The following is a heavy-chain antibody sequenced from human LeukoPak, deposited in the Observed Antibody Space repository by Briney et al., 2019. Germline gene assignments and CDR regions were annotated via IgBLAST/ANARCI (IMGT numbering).Heavy chain of an antibody. CDR2: IIPIFGTA. J-gene: IGHJ4*02. D-gene: IGHD3-22*01. CDR1: GGTFSSYA. Sequence: SVNVSCKASGGTFSSYAISWVRQAPGQGLEWMGRIIPIFGTANYAQKFQGRVTITTDGSTSTAYMELSSLRSEDTAVYYCAVSRADSSGYYSDYWGQGTLVTVSS. CDR3: AVSRADSSGYYSDY. V-gene: IGHV1-69*05.